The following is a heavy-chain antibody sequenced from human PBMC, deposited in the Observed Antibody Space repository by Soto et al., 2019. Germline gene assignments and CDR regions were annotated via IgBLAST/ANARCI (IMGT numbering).Heavy chain of an antibody. V-gene: IGHV4-59*01. CDR1: GGSISSYY. CDR2: IYDSGST. Sequence: SETLSLTCTASGGSISSYYWSWIRQPPGKGLEWMGYIYDSGSTNYNPSLQSRVTISVDTSKNQFSLKLSSVTAADTAVYYCAGTRGYCSGGSCPMVVDYWGQGTLVTVS. J-gene: IGHJ4*02. CDR3: AGTRGYCSGGSCPMVVDY. D-gene: IGHD2-15*01.